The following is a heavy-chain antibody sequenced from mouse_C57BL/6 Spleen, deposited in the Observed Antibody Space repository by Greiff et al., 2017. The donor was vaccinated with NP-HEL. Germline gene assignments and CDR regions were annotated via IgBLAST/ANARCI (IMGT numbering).Heavy chain of an antibody. D-gene: IGHD2-5*01. Sequence: QVHVKQSGAELVKPGASVKISCKASGYAFSSYWMNWVKQRPGQGLEWIGQIYPGDGDTNYNGKFKGKATLTADKSSSTAYMQLSSLTSEDSAVYFCARGDYSNWYFDVWGTGTTVTVSS. CDR3: ARGDYSNWYFDV. CDR2: IYPGDGDT. V-gene: IGHV1-80*01. CDR1: GYAFSSYW. J-gene: IGHJ1*03.